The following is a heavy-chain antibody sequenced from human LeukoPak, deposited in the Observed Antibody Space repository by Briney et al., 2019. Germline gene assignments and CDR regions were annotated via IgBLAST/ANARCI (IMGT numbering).Heavy chain of an antibody. CDR1: GFTLSNYW. CDR3: ARELIDVVSAARSGAFDI. J-gene: IGHJ3*02. V-gene: IGHV3-74*01. D-gene: IGHD2-2*01. Sequence: GGSLRLSCAASGFTLSNYWMHWVRQAPGKGLVWVSRVSGDGIGKNYADSVKGRFTISRDNANNTLYLQMNSLGAEDTAVYYCARELIDVVSAARSGAFDIWGRGSMVTVSS. CDR2: VSGDGIGK.